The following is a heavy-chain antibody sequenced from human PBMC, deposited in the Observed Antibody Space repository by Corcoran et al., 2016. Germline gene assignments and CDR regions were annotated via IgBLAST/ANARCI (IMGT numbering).Heavy chain of an antibody. CDR3: ARDRGVNWFDP. CDR2: INSDGSST. Sequence: EVQLVESGGGLVQPGGSLRLSCAASGFTFSSSWMHWVRQAPGQGLVWVSRINSDGSSTSYADSVKGRFTISRANAKNTLYLQMNSLRAEDTAVCYCARDRGVNWFDPWGQGTLVTVSS. CDR1: GFTFSSSW. D-gene: IGHD3-10*01. V-gene: IGHV3-74*01. J-gene: IGHJ5*02.